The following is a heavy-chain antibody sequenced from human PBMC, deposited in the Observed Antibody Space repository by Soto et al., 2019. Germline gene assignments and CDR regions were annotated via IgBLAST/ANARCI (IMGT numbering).Heavy chain of an antibody. CDR3: ARVTTTHYYSYYGMDV. CDR2: INHSGST. V-gene: IGHV4-34*01. Sequence: QVQLQQWGAGLLKPSETLSLTCAVYGGSFSGYYWSWIRQPPGKGLEWIGEINHSGSTNYNPSLNSRGTIPXXTXKXXFALKLSSVTAAATAVYYCARVTTTHYYSYYGMDVWGQGTTVTVSS. CDR1: GGSFSGYY. D-gene: IGHD4-17*01. J-gene: IGHJ6*02.